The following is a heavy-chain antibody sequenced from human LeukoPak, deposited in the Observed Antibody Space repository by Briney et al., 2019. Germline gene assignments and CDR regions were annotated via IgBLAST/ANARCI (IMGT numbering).Heavy chain of an antibody. D-gene: IGHD4-17*01. J-gene: IGHJ6*03. Sequence: GGSLRLSCAASGFTFSSYSMNWVRQAPGKGLEWVSSISSTSIYIYYADSVKGRFTISRDNAKNSLYLRMNSLRAEDTAVYYCARAYYGDYPGYYYYMDVWGKGTTVTISS. CDR1: GFTFSSYS. CDR2: ISSTSIYI. CDR3: ARAYYGDYPGYYYYMDV. V-gene: IGHV3-21*01.